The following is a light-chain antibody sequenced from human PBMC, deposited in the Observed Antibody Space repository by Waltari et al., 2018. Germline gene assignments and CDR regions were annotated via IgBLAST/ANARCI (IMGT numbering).Light chain of an antibody. Sequence: SYKLTQPPSVSVSPGQTARITCSGDALATQYVYWYQQKPGQAPVLVMYKDTERPAGTPERFSGSSSGTTVTLTISGVQAEDEGHYYCQSADSSDTSPHVIFGGGTKLTVL. J-gene: IGLJ2*01. CDR2: KDT. V-gene: IGLV3-25*03. CDR3: QSADSSDTSPHVI. CDR1: ALATQY.